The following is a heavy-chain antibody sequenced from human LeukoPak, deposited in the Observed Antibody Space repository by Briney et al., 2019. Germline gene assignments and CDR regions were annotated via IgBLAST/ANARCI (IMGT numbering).Heavy chain of an antibody. CDR2: ISGSGGST. CDR1: GFTSSSYA. Sequence: GSLRLSCAASGFTSSSYAMSWVRQAPGEGLEWVSAISGSGGSTYYADSVKGRFTISRDNSKNTLYLQMNSLRAEDTAVYYCAKQIPAALYYFDYWGQGTLVTVSS. D-gene: IGHD2-2*01. CDR3: AKQIPAALYYFDY. J-gene: IGHJ4*02. V-gene: IGHV3-23*01.